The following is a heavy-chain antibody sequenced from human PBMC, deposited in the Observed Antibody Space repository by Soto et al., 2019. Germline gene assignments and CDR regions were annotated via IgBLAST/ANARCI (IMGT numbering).Heavy chain of an antibody. Sequence: GGSLRLSCAASGFTFSSYWMSWVRQAPGKGLEWVANIKQDGSEKYYVDSVKGRFTISRDNAKNSLYLQMNSLRAEDTAVYYCARDHYDFWSGYPVPQNWFDPWGQGTLVTVSS. CDR3: ARDHYDFWSGYPVPQNWFDP. V-gene: IGHV3-7*01. J-gene: IGHJ5*02. CDR2: IKQDGSEK. D-gene: IGHD3-3*01. CDR1: GFTFSSYW.